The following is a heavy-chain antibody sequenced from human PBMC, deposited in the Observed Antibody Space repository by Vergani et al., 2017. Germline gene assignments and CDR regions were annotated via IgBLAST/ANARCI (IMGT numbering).Heavy chain of an antibody. CDR1: GYSISRGYY. CDR2: VFHSGSA. J-gene: IGHJ3*02. CDR3: ARQFWVSQGVGAFET. D-gene: IGHD3-16*01. Sequence: QVQLQESGPGLVKPSETLSLTCSVSGYSISRGYYWGWIRQPPGKGLAGIATVFHSGSAYYNPSLRRRVTISVETSKNQFSLRLTTLTAADTAVYYCARQFWVSQGVGAFETWGRGTEVSVSS. V-gene: IGHV4-38-2*02.